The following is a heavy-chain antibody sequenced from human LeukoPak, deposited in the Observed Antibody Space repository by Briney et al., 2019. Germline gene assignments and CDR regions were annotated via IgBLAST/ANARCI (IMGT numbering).Heavy chain of an antibody. CDR1: GCSISSYY. J-gene: IGHJ4*02. Sequence: PSETLSRTCTVSGCSISSYYWSWLRQPPGKGLEWIGYIYYSGSTNYNPSLKSRVTISVDTSKNQFSLKLSSVTAADTAVYYCARGDLFDYWGQGTLVTVSS. V-gene: IGHV4-59*01. CDR2: IYYSGST. CDR3: ARGDLFDY.